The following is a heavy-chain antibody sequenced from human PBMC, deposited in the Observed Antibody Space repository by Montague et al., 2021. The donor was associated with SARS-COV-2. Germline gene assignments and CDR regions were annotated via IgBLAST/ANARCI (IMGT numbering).Heavy chain of an antibody. CDR1: GYSINSNYY. D-gene: IGHD3-10*01. CDR3: ARAPYYGPGKPYQFDY. J-gene: IGHJ4*02. V-gene: IGHV4-38-2*02. Sequence: SETLSLTCTVSGYSINSNYYWGWIRRPPGKGLEWIGCSYNSGTTQYHPSLKGRVTISLDTSNNHFSLKVTSVTAADTAVYYCARAPYYGPGKPYQFDYWGRGTLVTVSS. CDR2: SYNSGTT.